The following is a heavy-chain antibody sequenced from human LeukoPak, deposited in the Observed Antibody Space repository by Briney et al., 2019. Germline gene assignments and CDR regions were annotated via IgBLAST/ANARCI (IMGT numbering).Heavy chain of an antibody. V-gene: IGHV3-48*01. J-gene: IGHJ4*02. CDR2: FASDRTTI. Sequence: GGSLRLSCAASGFTFSSYSINWVRQAPGKGLGWVSYFASDRTTIYYADSVKGRFTMSRDNAKNSLYLRMDSLRAEDTAVYYCARGHNWSFDSWGQGTLVTVSS. D-gene: IGHD1-20*01. CDR3: ARGHNWSFDS. CDR1: GFTFSSYS.